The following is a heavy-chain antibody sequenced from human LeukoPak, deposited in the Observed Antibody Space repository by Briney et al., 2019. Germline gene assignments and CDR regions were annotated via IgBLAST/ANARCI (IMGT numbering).Heavy chain of an antibody. Sequence: SETLSLTCTVSGGSISSSSYYWGWIRQPPGKGLEWIGSIYYSGSTYYNPSLKSRLTISVDTSKNQFSLKLSSVTAADTAVYYCARKYLHCSSTSCPYDWFDPWGQGTLVTVSS. CDR3: ARKYLHCSSTSCPYDWFDP. CDR2: IYYSGST. CDR1: GGSISSSSYY. D-gene: IGHD2-2*01. V-gene: IGHV4-39*07. J-gene: IGHJ5*02.